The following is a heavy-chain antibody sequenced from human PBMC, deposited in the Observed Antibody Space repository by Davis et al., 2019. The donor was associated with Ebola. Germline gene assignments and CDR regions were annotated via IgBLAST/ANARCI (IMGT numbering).Heavy chain of an antibody. Sequence: SETLSLTCTVSGDSISSSSYYWSWIRQPPGKGLEWIGYVYYSGSTNYNPSLKSRVTISVDTSKNQFSLKLSSVTAADTAVYYCAGMLDYGDSGLDYWGQGTLVTVSS. J-gene: IGHJ4*02. CDR1: GDSISSSSYY. CDR3: AGMLDYGDSGLDY. CDR2: VYYSGST. V-gene: IGHV4-61*05. D-gene: IGHD4-17*01.